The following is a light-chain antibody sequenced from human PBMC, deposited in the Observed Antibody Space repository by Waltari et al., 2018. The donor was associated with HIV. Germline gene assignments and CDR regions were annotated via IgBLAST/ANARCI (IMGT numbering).Light chain of an antibody. J-gene: IGLJ2*01. V-gene: IGLV2-8*01. CDR1: HRDIGSYDS. CDR2: EVT. CDR3: SSFAVRDGFYVL. Sequence: QSASTTPPSASGSPGQSVTLPCTASHRDIGSYDSVPWSQLHPGKAPKLVISEVTKRPSGVSDRFSGSKSANTAFLTVSGLQAEDEADYYCSSFAVRDGFYVLFGGGTRLTVL.